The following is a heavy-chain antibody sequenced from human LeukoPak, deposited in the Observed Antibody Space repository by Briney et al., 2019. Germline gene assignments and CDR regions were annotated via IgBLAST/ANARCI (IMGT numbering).Heavy chain of an antibody. V-gene: IGHV3-23*01. CDR1: GFTFSDYA. D-gene: IGHD1-26*01. J-gene: IGHJ4*02. CDR3: AKDRSIGTYYTFDH. Sequence: PGGSLRLSCATSGFTFSDYAMTWVRQAPGKGLEWVATISGSGVVTYYADSVKGRFTISGDNSKNTVCLQMSSLTAADTAVYYCAKDRSIGTYYTFDHWGQGTLVTVSS. CDR2: ISGSGVVT.